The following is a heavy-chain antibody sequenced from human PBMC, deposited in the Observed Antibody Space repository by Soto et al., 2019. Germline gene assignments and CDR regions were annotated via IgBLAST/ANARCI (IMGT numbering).Heavy chain of an antibody. V-gene: IGHV3-30*18. J-gene: IGHJ4*02. CDR3: AKARKYSGSFYFDY. Sequence: SLRLSCAASGFTFSSYGMHWVRQAPGKGLEWVAVISYDGSNKYYADSVKGRFTISRDNSKNTLYLQMNSLRAEDTAVYYCAKARKYSGSFYFDYWGQGTLVTVSS. CDR1: GFTFSSYG. CDR2: ISYDGSNK. D-gene: IGHD1-26*01.